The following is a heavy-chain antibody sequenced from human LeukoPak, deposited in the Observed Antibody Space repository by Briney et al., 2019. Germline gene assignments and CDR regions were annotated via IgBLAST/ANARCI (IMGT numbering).Heavy chain of an antibody. J-gene: IGHJ4*02. CDR2: ISDSGDNT. Sequence: GGSLRLSCAASGFTVGTYAMSWVRQAPGKGLEWVSGISDSGDNTQYVDSVKGRFTISRDNAKNSLSLQMNSLRAEDTAVYYCARGQNWNHDCWGQGTLVTVSS. V-gene: IGHV3-23*01. D-gene: IGHD1-1*01. CDR3: ARGQNWNHDC. CDR1: GFTVGTYA.